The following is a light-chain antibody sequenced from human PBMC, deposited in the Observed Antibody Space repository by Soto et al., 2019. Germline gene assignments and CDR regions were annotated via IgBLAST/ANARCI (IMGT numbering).Light chain of an antibody. CDR2: DAS. J-gene: IGKJ2*01. CDR1: QDIRRY. CDR3: QQYDNLPYT. Sequence: DIQMTQSPSSLSASVGDRVTITCQASQDIRRYLNWYQHKPGKAPKLLVYDASTLETGVPSRFSGSGSGTDFTFTISSLQPEDIATYYCQQYDNLPYTFSQGTRLEIK. V-gene: IGKV1-33*01.